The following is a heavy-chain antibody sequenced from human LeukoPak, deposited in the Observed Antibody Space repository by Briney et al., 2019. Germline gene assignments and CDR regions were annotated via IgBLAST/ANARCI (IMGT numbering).Heavy chain of an antibody. CDR2: ISGSGGST. J-gene: IGHJ5*02. Sequence: GGSLRLSCAASGFTFSSYAMSWVRQAPGKGLEWVSAISGSGGSTYYADSVKGRFTISRDNSKNTLYLQMNSLRAEDTAVYYCAISPPGYSYGSCFDPWGQGTLVTVSS. CDR3: AISPPGYSYGSCFDP. CDR1: GFTFSSYA. V-gene: IGHV3-23*01. D-gene: IGHD5-18*01.